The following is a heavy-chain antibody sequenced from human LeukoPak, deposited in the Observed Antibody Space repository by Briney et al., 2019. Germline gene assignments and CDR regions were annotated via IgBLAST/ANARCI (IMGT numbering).Heavy chain of an antibody. CDR3: AREGGYSGFAFTYFDY. CDR2: INHSGST. J-gene: IGHJ4*02. D-gene: IGHD5-12*01. CDR1: GGSFSGYY. Sequence: SETLSLTCAVYGGSFSGYYWSWIRQPPGEGLEWIGEINHSGSTNYNPSLKSRVTISVDTSKNQFSLKLSSVTAADTAVYYCAREGGYSGFAFTYFDYWGQGTLVTVSS. V-gene: IGHV4-34*01.